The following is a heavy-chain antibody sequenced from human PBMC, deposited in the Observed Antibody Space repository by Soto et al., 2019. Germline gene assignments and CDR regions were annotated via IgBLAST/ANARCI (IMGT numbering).Heavy chain of an antibody. Sequence: GESLKISCKGSGYNFANYWIGCVRQMPGKGLEWMGIIYPGNSDTRYSPSFQGQVTISADTSISTAYLEWSSLKVSDTAIYYCARHVYYDVLKKNYWGQGTLVTVS. CDR3: ARHVYYDVLKKNY. V-gene: IGHV5-51*01. CDR2: IYPGNSDT. D-gene: IGHD3-9*01. CDR1: GYNFANYW. J-gene: IGHJ4*02.